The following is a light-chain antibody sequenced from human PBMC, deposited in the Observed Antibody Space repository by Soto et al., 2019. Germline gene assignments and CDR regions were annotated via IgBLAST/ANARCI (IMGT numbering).Light chain of an antibody. CDR3: SSYAGTHIV. J-gene: IGLJ1*01. CDR2: DVS. V-gene: IGLV2-8*01. CDR1: SSHVGGYNY. Sequence: QSALTQPPSASGSPGQSVTISCTGTSSHVGGYNYVSWYQQHPGKAPKLMIYDVSSRPSGVPDRFSGSKSGNTASLTVSGLQAEDEADYYCSSYAGTHIVFGTGTKVTVL.